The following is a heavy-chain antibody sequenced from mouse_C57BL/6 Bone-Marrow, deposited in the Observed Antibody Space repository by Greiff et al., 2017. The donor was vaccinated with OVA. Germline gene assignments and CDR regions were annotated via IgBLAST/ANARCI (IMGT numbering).Heavy chain of an antibody. CDR3: AKAYYSKGFAY. D-gene: IGHD2-5*01. CDR2: IYPGDGDT. Sequence: VQLPQSGPELVKPGASVKISCTASGYAFSSSWLNWLTQMPGTGLAWIGRIYPGDGDTNYNGKFKGKATLTAAKSSSTAYMQLSSLTSEDSAVYYCAKAYYSKGFAYWGQGTLVTVSA. V-gene: IGHV1-82*01. CDR1: GYAFSSSW. J-gene: IGHJ3*01.